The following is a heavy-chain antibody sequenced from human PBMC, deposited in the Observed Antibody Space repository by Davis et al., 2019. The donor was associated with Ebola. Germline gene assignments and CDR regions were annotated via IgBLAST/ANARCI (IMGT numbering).Heavy chain of an antibody. D-gene: IGHD3-3*01. Sequence: PSETLSLTCAVYGGSFSGYYWSWIRQPPGKGLEWIGEINHSGSTNYNPSLKSRVTISVDTSKNQFSLKLSSVTAADTAVYYCAITLRKRDFGVVDYWGQGTLVTVSS. J-gene: IGHJ4*02. CDR3: AITLRKRDFGVVDY. CDR2: INHSGST. V-gene: IGHV4-34*01. CDR1: GGSFSGYY.